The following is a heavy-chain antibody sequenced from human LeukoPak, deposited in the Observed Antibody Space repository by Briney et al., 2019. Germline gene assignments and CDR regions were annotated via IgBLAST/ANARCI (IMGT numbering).Heavy chain of an antibody. D-gene: IGHD2-15*01. J-gene: IGHJ6*03. CDR3: ARKAYCSGGTCSHYYYVDV. V-gene: IGHV3-30*02. Sequence: GGSLRLSCEATGVTFNNYGMHWVRQAPGKGLEWLAFIRYDGSNKYYADSVKGRFTISRDNSKNTLYLQMNSLRAEDTAVYYCARKAYCSGGTCSHYYYVDVWGKVTTVTISS. CDR1: GVTFNNYG. CDR2: IRYDGSNK.